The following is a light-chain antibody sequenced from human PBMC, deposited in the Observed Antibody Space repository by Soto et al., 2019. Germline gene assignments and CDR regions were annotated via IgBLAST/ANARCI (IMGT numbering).Light chain of an antibody. CDR1: QSISNY. CDR3: QQYESLPLT. J-gene: IGKJ5*01. Sequence: DIQMTQSPSSLSASVGDRVTITCRASQSISNYLNWYQQKPGKAPKLLIYDASDLETGVPSRFSGSGSGTGFTFTISSLQPEDFATYYCQQYESLPLTFGQGKRLAIK. CDR2: DAS. V-gene: IGKV1-33*01.